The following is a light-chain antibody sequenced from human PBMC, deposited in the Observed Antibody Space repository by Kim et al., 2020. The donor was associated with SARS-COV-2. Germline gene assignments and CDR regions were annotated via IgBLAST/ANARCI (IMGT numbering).Light chain of an antibody. J-gene: IGKJ5*01. CDR2: AAS. CDR3: QQANSFPIT. Sequence: DIQMTQSSSLVSASVGDRVTITVRASPGISSWLAWYQQKPGKAPKLLIYAASSLQSGVPSRFSGSGSGTDFTLTISSLQPEDFATYYCQQANSFPITFGQGTRLEIK. CDR1: PGISSW. V-gene: IGKV1-12*01.